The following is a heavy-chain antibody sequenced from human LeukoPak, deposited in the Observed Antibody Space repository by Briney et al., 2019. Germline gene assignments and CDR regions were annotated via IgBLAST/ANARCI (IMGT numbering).Heavy chain of an antibody. CDR2: IVSDGYKA. J-gene: IGHJ5*02. D-gene: IGHD2/OR15-2a*01. Sequence: PGRSLSLSCHLAGFTLSSDAMSWVRQAPGNGLEWVATIVSDGYKAYYADAVKGRFATSRDNSPNTVHLQMNSLRAEDTATYYCAKEIVFLFGDPWGRGALVTVSS. V-gene: IGHV3-23*01. CDR1: GFTLSSDA. CDR3: AKEIVFLFGDP.